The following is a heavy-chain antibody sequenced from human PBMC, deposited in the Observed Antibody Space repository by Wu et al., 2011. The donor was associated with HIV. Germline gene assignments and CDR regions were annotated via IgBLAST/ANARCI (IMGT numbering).Heavy chain of an antibody. CDR3: ARGTTWRYYYMDV. J-gene: IGHJ6*03. Sequence: VQSGAEVKKPGSSVKVSCKLLDTPSPATICTGCDRPWTRLEWMGIINPSGGRTTYAQKFQGRVTLTRDTSTSTVYMEMRSLRSEDTAVYYCARGTTWRYYYMDVWGKGTTVTVSS. D-gene: IGHD2/OR15-2a*01. CDR1: DTPSPAT. CDR2: INPSGGRT. V-gene: IGHV1-46*01.